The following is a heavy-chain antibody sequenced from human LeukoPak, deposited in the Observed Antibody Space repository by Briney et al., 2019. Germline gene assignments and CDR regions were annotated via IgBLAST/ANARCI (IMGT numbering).Heavy chain of an antibody. D-gene: IGHD3-22*01. Sequence: SETLSLTCAVYGGSFSGYYWSWIRQPPGKGLEWIGEINHSGSTNYNPSLKSRVTISVDTSKNQFSLKLSSVTAADTAVYYCARRQLYDSSGYQVDYWGQGTLVTVSS. CDR1: GGSFSGYY. CDR3: ARRQLYDSSGYQVDY. CDR2: INHSGST. V-gene: IGHV4-34*01. J-gene: IGHJ4*02.